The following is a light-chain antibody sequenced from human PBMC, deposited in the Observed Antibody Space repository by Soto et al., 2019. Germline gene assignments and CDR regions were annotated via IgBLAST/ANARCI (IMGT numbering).Light chain of an antibody. CDR3: QQSYSTPWT. J-gene: IGKJ1*01. CDR1: QSISSY. CDR2: AAS. Sequence: DIQMTQSPSSLSASVGDRVTITCRASQSISSYLNWYQQKPGKAPKLLIYAASSLQSGVPSRLCGSGSGTDFTLTISSLRPEDFATYYGQQSYSTPWTFGQGTKVDIK. V-gene: IGKV1-39*01.